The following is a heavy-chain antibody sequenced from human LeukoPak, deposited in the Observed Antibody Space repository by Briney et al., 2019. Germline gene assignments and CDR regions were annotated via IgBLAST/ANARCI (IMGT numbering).Heavy chain of an antibody. J-gene: IGHJ3*02. CDR3: ARDPYDGGGYAAFDM. D-gene: IGHD3-22*01. CDR2: IKQDGSAK. Sequence: PGGSLRLSCAASGFTFSNYWMTWVRQAPGKGLEWVANIKQDGSAKSYVDSVKGRFTISRDNAKTSLYLQMNSLRAEDTALYYCARDPYDGGGYAAFDMWGQGTMVTVYS. V-gene: IGHV3-7*01. CDR1: GFTFSNYW.